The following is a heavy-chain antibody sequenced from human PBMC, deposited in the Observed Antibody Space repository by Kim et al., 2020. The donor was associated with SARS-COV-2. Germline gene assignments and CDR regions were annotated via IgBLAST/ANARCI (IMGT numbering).Heavy chain of an antibody. D-gene: IGHD2-15*01. CDR1: GGSISSSSYY. CDR2: IYYSGST. J-gene: IGHJ5*02. Sequence: SETLSLTCTVSGGSISSSSYYWGWIRQPPGKGLEWIGSIYYSGSTYYNPSLKSRVTIYVDTSKNQFSLKLSSVTAADTAAYYCARQARRGHIVARHDWFDPWGQETLVTVSS. V-gene: IGHV4-39*01. CDR3: ARQARRGHIVARHDWFDP.